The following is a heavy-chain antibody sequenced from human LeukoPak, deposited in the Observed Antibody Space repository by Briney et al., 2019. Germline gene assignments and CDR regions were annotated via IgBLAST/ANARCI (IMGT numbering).Heavy chain of an antibody. V-gene: IGHV4-34*01. CDR2: INHSGST. D-gene: IGHD2-15*01. CDR3: ARRLLGYCSGGSCYSGYFQH. J-gene: IGHJ1*01. CDR1: GGSFSGYY. Sequence: SETLSLTCAVYGGSFSGYYWSWIRQPPGKGLEGIGEINHSGSTNSNPSLKRRVTISVDTSNNQSSLKLSSVTAAGTAMYYCARRLLGYCSGGSCYSGYFQHWGQGTLVTVSS.